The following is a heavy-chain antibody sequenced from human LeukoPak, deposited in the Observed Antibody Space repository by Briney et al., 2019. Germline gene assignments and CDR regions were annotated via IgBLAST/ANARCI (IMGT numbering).Heavy chain of an antibody. CDR1: GFTFSSYS. Sequence: GGSLRLSCAASGFTFSSYSMNWVRQAPGKGLEWVSYISSGSKNIYYADSLKGRFTISRDNAKNSLFLQMNSLGAEDTALYYCASIYSGGWSDSWGQGSPVTVSS. CDR3: ASIYSGGWSDS. J-gene: IGHJ5*02. D-gene: IGHD6-19*01. CDR2: ISSGSKNI. V-gene: IGHV3-21*04.